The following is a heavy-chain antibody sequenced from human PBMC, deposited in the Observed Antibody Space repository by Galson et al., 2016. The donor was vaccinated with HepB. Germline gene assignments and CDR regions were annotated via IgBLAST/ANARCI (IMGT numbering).Heavy chain of an antibody. CDR1: GFKFNDYA. CDR2: IGWDSGRI. V-gene: IGHV3-9*01. CDR3: AKDIGIADFGLHV. J-gene: IGHJ6*02. Sequence: SLRLSCAASGFKFNDYAMHWVRQVPGKGLEWISGIGWDSGRIGCADSVKGRFTISRDNAKNSLYLQMKTLRPEDTALYYCAKDIGIADFGLHVWGQGTTVAVSS. D-gene: IGHD2/OR15-2a*01.